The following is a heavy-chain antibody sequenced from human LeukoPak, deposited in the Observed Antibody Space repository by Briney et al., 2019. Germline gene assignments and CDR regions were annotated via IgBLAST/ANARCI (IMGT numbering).Heavy chain of an antibody. CDR1: GGSFSGYY. Sequence: SETLSLTCAVYGGSFSGYYWSWIRQPPGKGLEWIGEINHSGSTNYNPSLKSRVTISVDTSKNQFSLKLSSVTAADTAVYYCARRPAQLDYWGQGTLVTVSS. CDR2: INHSGST. CDR3: ARRPAQLDY. V-gene: IGHV4-34*01. J-gene: IGHJ4*02.